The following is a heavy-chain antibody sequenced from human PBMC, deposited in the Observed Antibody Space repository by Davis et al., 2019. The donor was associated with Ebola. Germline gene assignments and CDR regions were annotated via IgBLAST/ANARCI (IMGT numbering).Heavy chain of an antibody. Sequence: PSETLSLTCTVSGGSISSYYWSWIRQPPGKGLEWIGYIYYSGSTNYNPSLKSRVTISVDTSKNQFSLKLSSVTAADTAVYYCARMGPGYCSGGSCYSGGFDYWGQGTLVTVSS. V-gene: IGHV4-59*08. CDR2: IYYSGST. D-gene: IGHD2-15*01. J-gene: IGHJ4*02. CDR3: ARMGPGYCSGGSCYSGGFDY. CDR1: GGSISSYY.